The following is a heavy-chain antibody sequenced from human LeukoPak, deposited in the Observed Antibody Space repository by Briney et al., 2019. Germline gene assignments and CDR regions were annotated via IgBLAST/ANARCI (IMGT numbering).Heavy chain of an antibody. CDR3: ARVGKEGISHHMDV. J-gene: IGHJ6*04. Sequence: PGGSLRLSCAASGFTFGSNWMTWVRQAPGKGLEWVANIKPDGSEKYYVESVKGRFANSRDNAKNSLNLQMRSLRVEDTAVYYCARVGKEGISHHMDVWGKGTTVTVSS. D-gene: IGHD3-3*02. V-gene: IGHV3-7*01. CDR2: IKPDGSEK. CDR1: GFTFGSNW.